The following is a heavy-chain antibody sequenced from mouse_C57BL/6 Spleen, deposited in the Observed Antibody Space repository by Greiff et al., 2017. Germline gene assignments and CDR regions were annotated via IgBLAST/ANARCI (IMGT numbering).Heavy chain of an antibody. D-gene: IGHD2-3*01. CDR1: GYAFSSYW. Sequence: QVQLKESGAELVKPGASVKISCKASGYAFSSYWMNWVKQRPGKGLEWIGQIYPGDGDTNYNGKFKGKATLTADKSSSTAYMQLSSLTSEDSAVYFCARKGFDGYLDYWGQGTTLTVSS. CDR3: ARKGFDGYLDY. V-gene: IGHV1-80*01. CDR2: IYPGDGDT. J-gene: IGHJ2*01.